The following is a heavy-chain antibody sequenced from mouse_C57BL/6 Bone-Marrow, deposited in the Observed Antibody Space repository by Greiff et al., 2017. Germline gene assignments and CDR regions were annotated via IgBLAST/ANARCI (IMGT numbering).Heavy chain of an antibody. CDR1: GYTFTSYW. Sequence: QVQLQQPGAELVMPGASVKLSCKASGYTFTSYWMYWVKQRPGQGLEWIGEIDPSDSYTNYNQKFKGKSTLTVDKSSSTAYMQLSSLTSEDSAVYYCARDYSNPYAMDYWGQGTSVNVSS. V-gene: IGHV1-69*01. D-gene: IGHD2-5*01. CDR2: IDPSDSYT. CDR3: ARDYSNPYAMDY. J-gene: IGHJ4*01.